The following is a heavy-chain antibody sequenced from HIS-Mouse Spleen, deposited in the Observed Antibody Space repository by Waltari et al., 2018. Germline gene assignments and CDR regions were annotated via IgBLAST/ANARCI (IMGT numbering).Heavy chain of an antibody. CDR3: ARAPIRGYWYFDL. D-gene: IGHD3-16*01. CDR2: IYYSGST. Sequence: QVQLQESGPGLVKPSQTLSLTCTVSGGSISSGGYYWSWIRQHPGKGLEWIGYIYYSGSTSSNPSLTGRVTISVDTSKNQFYLKLSSVTAADTAVYYCARAPIRGYWYFDLWGRGTLVTVSS. J-gene: IGHJ2*01. CDR1: GGSISSGGYY. V-gene: IGHV4-31*03.